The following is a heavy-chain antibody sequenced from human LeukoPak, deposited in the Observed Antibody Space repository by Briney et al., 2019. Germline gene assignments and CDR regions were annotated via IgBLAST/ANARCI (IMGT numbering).Heavy chain of an antibody. CDR3: AREVPAAIGGSFDP. J-gene: IGHJ5*02. Sequence: ASVKVSCKASGYTFTSYGISWVRQAPGQGLEWMGWISVYDGNTNYAQKFQGRVTMTTDTSTSTAYMELRSLRSDDTAVYYCAREVPAAIGGSFDPWGQGTLVTVSS. CDR2: ISVYDGNT. D-gene: IGHD2-2*01. CDR1: GYTFTSYG. V-gene: IGHV1-18*01.